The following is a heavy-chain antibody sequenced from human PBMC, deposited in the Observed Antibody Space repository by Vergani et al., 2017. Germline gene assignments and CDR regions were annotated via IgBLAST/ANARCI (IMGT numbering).Heavy chain of an antibody. CDR3: ARAPYPHEYCTNGVCYSYYFDY. D-gene: IGHD2-8*01. CDR1: GFTFSSYS. Sequence: EVQLVESGGGLVKPGGSLRLSCAASGFTFSSYSMNWVRQAPGKGLEWVSSISSSSSYIYYADSVKGRFTISRDNAKNSLYLQMNSLRAEDTAVYSCARAPYPHEYCTNGVCYSYYFDYWGQGTLVTVSS. V-gene: IGHV3-21*01. CDR2: ISSSSSYI. J-gene: IGHJ4*02.